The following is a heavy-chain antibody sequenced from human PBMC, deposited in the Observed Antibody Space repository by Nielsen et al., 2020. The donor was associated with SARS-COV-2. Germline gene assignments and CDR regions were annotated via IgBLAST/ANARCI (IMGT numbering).Heavy chain of an antibody. D-gene: IGHD1-26*01. CDR3: ARSAVGFTNYFYYRLDV. CDR1: GYSFTSYW. Sequence: GGSLRLSCKGSGYSFTSYWISWVRQMPGKGLEWMGRIDPSDSYTNYSPSFQGHVTISADKSISTAYLQWSSLKASDTAMYFCARSAVGFTNYFYYRLDVWGQGTTVTVSS. V-gene: IGHV5-10-1*01. CDR2: IDPSDSYT. J-gene: IGHJ6*02.